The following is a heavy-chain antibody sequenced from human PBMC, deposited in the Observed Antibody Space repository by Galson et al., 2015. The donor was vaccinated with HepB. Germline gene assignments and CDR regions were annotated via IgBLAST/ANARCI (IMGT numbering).Heavy chain of an antibody. Sequence: SVKVSCKASGYTFTSYAMNWVRQAPGQGLEWMGWINTNTGNPTYAQGFTGRFVFSLDTSVSTAYLQISSLKAEDTAVYYCASQTTYYYGSGWYGMDVWGQGTTVTVSS. V-gene: IGHV7-4-1*02. CDR1: GYTFTSYA. J-gene: IGHJ6*02. CDR2: INTNTGNP. D-gene: IGHD3-10*01. CDR3: ASQTTYYYGSGWYGMDV.